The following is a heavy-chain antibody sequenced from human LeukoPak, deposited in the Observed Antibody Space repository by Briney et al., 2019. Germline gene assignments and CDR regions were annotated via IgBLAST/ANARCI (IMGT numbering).Heavy chain of an antibody. V-gene: IGHV4-59*01. CDR3: ARDFRGSVDAFDI. CDR2: IYYSGRT. CDR1: GGSFNGYY. Sequence: PSETLSLTCAVYGGSFNGYYWSWIRQPPGKGLEWIGYIYYSGRTNYNPSLKSRVSISVDTSKNQFSLKLSSVTAADTAVYYCARDFRGSVDAFDIWGQGTMVAVSS. J-gene: IGHJ3*02.